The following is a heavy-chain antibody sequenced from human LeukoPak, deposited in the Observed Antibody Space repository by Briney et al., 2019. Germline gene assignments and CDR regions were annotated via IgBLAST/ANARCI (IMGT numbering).Heavy chain of an antibody. D-gene: IGHD6-13*01. CDR1: GFTFSSYA. J-gene: IGHJ4*02. Sequence: PGGSLRLSCGASGFTFSSYAMSWVRQAPGKGVEWVSGISGSGGSTYYADSVKGRFTISRDNSRNTLYLQMNSPRAEDTAVYYCAILPGYSSGWYEVNYWGQGTLVTVSS. CDR3: AILPGYSSGWYEVNY. CDR2: ISGSGGST. V-gene: IGHV3-23*01.